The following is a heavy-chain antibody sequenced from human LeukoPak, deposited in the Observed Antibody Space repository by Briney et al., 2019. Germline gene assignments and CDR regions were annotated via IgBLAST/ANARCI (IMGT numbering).Heavy chain of an antibody. D-gene: IGHD4-11*01. CDR2: ISSDGSST. CDR3: ARDTSVKADY. CDR1: GFTFGSYW. J-gene: IGHJ4*02. V-gene: IGHV3-74*03. Sequence: GGSLRLSCAASGFTFGSYWMHWVRQAPGKGLVWVSIISSDGSSTKYADSVKGRFTISRDNARNTLYLQMNSLRAEDTAVYYCARDTSVKADYWGQGTLVTVSS.